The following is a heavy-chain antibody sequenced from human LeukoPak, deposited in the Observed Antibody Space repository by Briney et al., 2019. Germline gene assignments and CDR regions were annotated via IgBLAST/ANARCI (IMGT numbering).Heavy chain of an antibody. CDR2: IYYSGST. CDR3: AREKGNSYGYDY. CDR1: GGSISSFY. J-gene: IGHJ4*02. V-gene: IGHV4-59*01. D-gene: IGHD5-18*01. Sequence: SETLSLTCTVSGGSISSFYWTWIRQPPGKGLEWIGYIYYSGSTNYNPSLKSRVTISVDTSMNQFSLKLSSVTAADTAVYCCAREKGNSYGYDYWGQGTPVTVSS.